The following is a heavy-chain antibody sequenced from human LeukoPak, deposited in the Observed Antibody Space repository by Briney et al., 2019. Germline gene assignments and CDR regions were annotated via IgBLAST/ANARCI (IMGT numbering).Heavy chain of an antibody. CDR2: IYGDGTT. D-gene: IGHD3-10*01. Sequence: PTGGSLRLSCAASGFTFSSYAMSWVRQAPGKGLEWVSLIYGDGTTFYTDSVKGRFTISRDNFKNTLYLQMSSLRPEDTALYYCARDRAGAQSWVALDPWGQGTLVTVSS. J-gene: IGHJ5*02. CDR1: GFTFSSYA. V-gene: IGHV3-66*02. CDR3: ARDRAGAQSWVALDP.